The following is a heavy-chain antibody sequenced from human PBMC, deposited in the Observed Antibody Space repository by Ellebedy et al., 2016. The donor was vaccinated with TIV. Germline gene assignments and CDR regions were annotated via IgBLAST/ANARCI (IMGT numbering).Heavy chain of an antibody. V-gene: IGHV3-30*04. Sequence: PGGSLRLSCAASGFTFSNHGIHWVRQTPGKGLEWVAVISSDGTDQQFLDSVKGRFTLSRDNSKRTFFLHMNSLRPDDTAVYYCARDGRCGDEKCYSGLIDYWGQGTLVTVSS. D-gene: IGHD2-21*01. J-gene: IGHJ4*02. CDR3: ARDGRCGDEKCYSGLIDY. CDR1: GFTFSNHG. CDR2: ISSDGTDQ.